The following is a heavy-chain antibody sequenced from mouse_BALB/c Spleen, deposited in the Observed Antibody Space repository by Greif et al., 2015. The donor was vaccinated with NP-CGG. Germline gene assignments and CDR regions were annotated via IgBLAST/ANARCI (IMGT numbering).Heavy chain of an antibody. D-gene: IGHD1-2*01. V-gene: IGHV1-31*01. CDR3: ARSLTTATAWFAY. J-gene: IGHJ3*01. CDR2: INPYNGAT. CDR1: GYSFTGYY. Sequence: VQLQQSGPELVKPGASVKISCKASGYSFTGYYMHWVKQSHVKSLEWIGRINPYNGATSYNQNFKDKASLTVDKSSSTAYMELHSLTSEDSAVYYCARSLTTATAWFAYWGQGTLVTVSS.